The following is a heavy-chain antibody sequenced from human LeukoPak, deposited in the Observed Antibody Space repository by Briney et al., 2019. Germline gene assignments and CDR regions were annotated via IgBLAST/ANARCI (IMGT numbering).Heavy chain of an antibody. V-gene: IGHV1-69*04. CDR3: ARDHPIFSSSFGRGNWFDP. J-gene: IGHJ5*02. CDR1: GGTFSSYA. CDR2: IIPILGIA. Sequence: ASVKVSCKASGGTFSSYAISWVRQAPGQGLEWMGRIIPILGIANYAQKFQGRVTITADKSTSTAYMELSSLRSEDTAVYYCARDHPIFSSSFGRGNWFDPWGQGTLVTVSS. D-gene: IGHD6-6*01.